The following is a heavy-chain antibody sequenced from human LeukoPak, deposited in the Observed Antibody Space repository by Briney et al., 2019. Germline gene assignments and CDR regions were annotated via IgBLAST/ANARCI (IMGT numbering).Heavy chain of an antibody. Sequence: SETLSLTCTVSGGSFSSYYWSWIRQPVGKGLEWIGYIYHSGSTYYNPSLKSRVTISVDRSKNQFSLKLSSVTAADTAVYYCARNTYYYGSGSYYLDYWGQGTLVTVSS. CDR3: ARNTYYYGSGSYYLDY. CDR2: IYHSGST. D-gene: IGHD3-10*01. V-gene: IGHV4-59*06. CDR1: GGSFSSYY. J-gene: IGHJ4*02.